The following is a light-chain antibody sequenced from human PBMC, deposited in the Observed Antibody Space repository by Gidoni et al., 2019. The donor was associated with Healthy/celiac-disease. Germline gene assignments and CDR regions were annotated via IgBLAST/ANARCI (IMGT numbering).Light chain of an antibody. CDR1: QSVSSY. CDR3: QQRSNWPS. CDR2: DAS. J-gene: IGKJ3*01. Sequence: EIVLTKSPATLSLSPGERATLSCRASQSVSSYLAWYQQKPGQAPRLLIYDASNRATGIPARFSGSVSGTDFTLTISSLEPEDFACYYCQQRSNWPSFGPGTKVDIK. V-gene: IGKV3-11*01.